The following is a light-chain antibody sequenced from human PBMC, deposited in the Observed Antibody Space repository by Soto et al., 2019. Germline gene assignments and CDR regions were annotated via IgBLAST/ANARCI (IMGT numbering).Light chain of an antibody. CDR3: QQYNNWPPIT. CDR2: AAS. V-gene: IGKV3D-15*01. CDR1: QSVSSSN. Sequence: SPGPLFFSPGGRATLSFRASQSVSSSNLAWYQQKPAQAPRLLIYAASRRAPGIPERFSGSGSGTDFTLTISSLQSEDFGVYYCQQYNNWPPITFGQGTRLEIK. J-gene: IGKJ5*01.